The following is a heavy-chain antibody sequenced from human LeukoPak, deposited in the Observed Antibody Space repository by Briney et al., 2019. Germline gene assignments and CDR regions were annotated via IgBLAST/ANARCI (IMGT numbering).Heavy chain of an antibody. J-gene: IGHJ4*02. D-gene: IGHD5-12*01. CDR2: IYYSGST. CDR1: GGSISSSGYY. V-gene: IGHV4-39*01. CDR3: ARRRHSGYDLQPYFDY. Sequence: KPSETLSLTCTVSGGSISSSGYYWGWIRQPPGKGLEWIGSIYYSGSTYYNPSLKSRVTISVDTSKNQFSLKLSSVTAADTAVYYCARRRHSGYDLQPYFDYWGQGTLVTVSS.